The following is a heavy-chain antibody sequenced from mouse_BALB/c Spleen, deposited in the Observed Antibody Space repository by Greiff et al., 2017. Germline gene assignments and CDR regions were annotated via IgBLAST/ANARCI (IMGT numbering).Heavy chain of an antibody. CDR1: GDSITSGY. Sequence: EVQLVESGPSLVKPSQTLSLTCSVTGDSITSGYWNWIRKFPGNKLEYMGYISYSGSTYYNPSLKSRISITRDTSKNKYYLQLNSVTTEDTATYYCARYGGYDYDGAWFAYWGQGTLVTVSA. CDR2: ISYSGST. V-gene: IGHV3-8*02. D-gene: IGHD2-4*01. J-gene: IGHJ3*01. CDR3: ARYGGYDYDGAWFAY.